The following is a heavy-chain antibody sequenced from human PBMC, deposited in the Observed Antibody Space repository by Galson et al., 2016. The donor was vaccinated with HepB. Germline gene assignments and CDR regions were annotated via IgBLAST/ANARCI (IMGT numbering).Heavy chain of an antibody. CDR2: ISWDGTKP. D-gene: IGHD3-10*01. J-gene: IGHJ4*03. Sequence: SLRLSCAASGFIFDDFSLHWVRQRPGQGLEWVAGISWDGTKPHYADSVRGRFTISRDNAKKSLFLEMNNLKTEDTATYYCAKHKGPPQQSRGGQLDPWGQGTMVTVSS. CDR3: AKHKGPPQQSRGGQLDP. V-gene: IGHV3-9*01. CDR1: GFIFDDFS.